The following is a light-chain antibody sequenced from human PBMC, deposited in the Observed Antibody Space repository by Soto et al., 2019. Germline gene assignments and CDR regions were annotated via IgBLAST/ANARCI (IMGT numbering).Light chain of an antibody. Sequence: ELVLTQSPALLSLSPGARATLSCRASQSVGTYLDWYQQTLGQAPRLLSYDASNRATGIPARFSGRGSGTDFTLTISRLEPEDLAVDYCQQRVNWLTFGGGTKVEL. V-gene: IGKV3-11*01. CDR1: QSVGTY. CDR2: DAS. CDR3: QQRVNWLT. J-gene: IGKJ4*01.